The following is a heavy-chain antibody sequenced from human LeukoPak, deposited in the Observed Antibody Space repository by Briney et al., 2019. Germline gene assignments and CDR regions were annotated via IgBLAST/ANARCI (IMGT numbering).Heavy chain of an antibody. D-gene: IGHD4-17*01. J-gene: IGHJ5*02. Sequence: SETLSLTCAVYGGSFSGYYWTWIRQPPGKGLEWIGEINHSGSTNYNPSLKSRVTISVDTSKNQFSPNLSSVTAADTAVYYCATLGGSGDYTGGWFDPWGQGTLVTVSS. CDR1: GGSFSGYY. V-gene: IGHV4-34*01. CDR2: INHSGST. CDR3: ATLGGSGDYTGGWFDP.